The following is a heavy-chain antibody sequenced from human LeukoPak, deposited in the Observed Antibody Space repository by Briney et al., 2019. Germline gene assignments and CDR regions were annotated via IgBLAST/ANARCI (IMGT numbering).Heavy chain of an antibody. D-gene: IGHD6-19*01. J-gene: IGHJ4*02. CDR3: ARFGSGWWYNDY. Sequence: SETLSLTCAVSGASITSYYWTWIRQPPGKGLEWIGYIYHTGNIKYNPSLNSRVTISIDTSKNQFSLRLSSVTAADTAVYYCARFGSGWWYNDYWGQGTLVTVSS. V-gene: IGHV4-59*01. CDR1: GASITSYY. CDR2: IYHTGNI.